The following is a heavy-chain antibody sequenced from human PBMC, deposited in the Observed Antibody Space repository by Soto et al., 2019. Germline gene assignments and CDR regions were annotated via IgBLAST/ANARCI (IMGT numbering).Heavy chain of an antibody. J-gene: IGHJ2*01. Sequence: QVQLVQSGAEVKKPGSSVKVSCKASGGTFSSYASSWVRQAPGQGLEWMGGIIPIFGTANYAQKFQGRVTITADKSTRTPYLELSSLRSEDTAVYYCARAVVNGWYFDLWGRGTLVTVSS. CDR3: ARAVVNGWYFDL. D-gene: IGHD2-15*01. CDR2: IIPIFGTA. CDR1: GGTFSSYA. V-gene: IGHV1-69*06.